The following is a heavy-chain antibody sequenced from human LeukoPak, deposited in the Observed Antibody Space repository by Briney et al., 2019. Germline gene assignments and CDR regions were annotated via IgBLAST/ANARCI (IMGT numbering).Heavy chain of an antibody. CDR3: ARESIDFWSGYYRGPIDY. D-gene: IGHD3-3*01. CDR1: GGSISSGSYY. Sequence: SQTLSLTCAVSGGSISSGSYYWSCIRQPAGKGLECIGRIYITGSTNYNPSLKSRVTISVDTSKNQFSLKLSSVTAADTAVYCCARESIDFWSGYYRGPIDYWGQGTLVTVSS. J-gene: IGHJ4*02. CDR2: IYITGST. V-gene: IGHV4-61*02.